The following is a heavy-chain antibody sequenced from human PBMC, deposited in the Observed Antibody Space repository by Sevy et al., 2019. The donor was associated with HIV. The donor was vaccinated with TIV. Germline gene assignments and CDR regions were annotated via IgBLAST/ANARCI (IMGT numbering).Heavy chain of an antibody. Sequence: SETLSLTCTVSGGSISSSSYYWGWIRQPPGKGLEWIGSIYYSGSTYYNPSLKSRVTISVDTSKNQFSLKLSSVTAADTAGYYCARRDFHYYDSSGYYSGDAFDIWGQGTMVTVSS. J-gene: IGHJ3*02. V-gene: IGHV4-39*01. D-gene: IGHD3-22*01. CDR2: IYYSGST. CDR3: ARRDFHYYDSSGYYSGDAFDI. CDR1: GGSISSSSYY.